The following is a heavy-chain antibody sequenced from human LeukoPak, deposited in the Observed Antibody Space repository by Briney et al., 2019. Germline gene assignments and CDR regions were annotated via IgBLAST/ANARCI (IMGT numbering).Heavy chain of an antibody. Sequence: ASVKVSCKASGYTFTSYYMHWVRQAPGQGLEWMGIINPSGGSTSYAQKFQGRVTMTRDMSTSTVYMELSSLRSEDTAVYYCARGIHTVSYYYYPYIGVWGKGTTVTISS. CDR3: ARGIHTVSYYYYPYIGV. J-gene: IGHJ6*03. D-gene: IGHD4-17*01. CDR2: INPSGGST. CDR1: GYTFTSYY. V-gene: IGHV1-46*01.